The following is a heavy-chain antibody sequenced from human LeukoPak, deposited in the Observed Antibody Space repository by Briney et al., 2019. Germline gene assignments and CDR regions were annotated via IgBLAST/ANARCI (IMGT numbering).Heavy chain of an antibody. D-gene: IGHD2-15*01. CDR1: GFTFSTYA. CDR2: IEGTNGMTYDGWT. CDR3: AQQVGYCSSGSCYFTY. J-gene: IGHJ1*01. Sequence: GSLRLSREASGFTFSTYAMSWVRQAPGKGLEWVSGIEGTNGMTYDGWTYYANSVKGRFIVSRDNFKNTVSLQMNSLRAEDTAVYYCAQQVGYCSSGSCYFTYWGQGTLVTVSS. V-gene: IGHV3-23*01.